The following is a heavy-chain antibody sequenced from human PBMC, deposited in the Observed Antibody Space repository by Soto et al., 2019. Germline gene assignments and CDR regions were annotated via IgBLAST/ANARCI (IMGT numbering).Heavy chain of an antibody. D-gene: IGHD6-6*01. J-gene: IGHJ3*02. CDR2: ISAYNGNT. Sequence: QVQLVQSGAEVKKTGASVKVSCKASGYSFRSHGISWMRQAPGQGLEWMGWISAYNGNTNYAQKLQGRVTMTTDTSTNTAYMELRSLRSDDTAMYYCARFEYRSTDPLGYAFDIWGQGIMVTVSS. CDR3: ARFEYRSTDPLGYAFDI. CDR1: GYSFRSHG. V-gene: IGHV1-18*01.